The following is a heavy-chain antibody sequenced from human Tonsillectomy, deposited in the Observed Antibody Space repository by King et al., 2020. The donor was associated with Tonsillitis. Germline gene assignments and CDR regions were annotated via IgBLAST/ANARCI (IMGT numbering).Heavy chain of an antibody. Sequence: VQLVESGGGLVQPGGSLRLSCEASGFTFSSYPISWVRQAPGRGLEWVSGISGSGASTYYADSVKGRFTVSRDNYKNTVYLQMNSLRAEDTAVYYCAKELGMNMIVVVGAFDFWGQGTKVAVSS. CDR2: ISGSGAST. V-gene: IGHV3-23*04. CDR3: AKELGMNMIVVVGAFDF. CDR1: GFTFSSYP. J-gene: IGHJ3*01. D-gene: IGHD3-22*01.